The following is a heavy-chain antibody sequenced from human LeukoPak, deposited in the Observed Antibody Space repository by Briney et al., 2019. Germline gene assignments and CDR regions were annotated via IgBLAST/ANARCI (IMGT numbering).Heavy chain of an antibody. CDR1: GGSISSYY. Sequence: SETLSLTCTVSGGSISSYYWSWIRQPLGKGLEWIGYIYYSGSTNYNPSLKSRVTISVDTSKNQFSLKLSSVTAADTAVYYCARLSHYYYGMDVWGQGTTVTVSS. CDR2: IYYSGST. J-gene: IGHJ6*02. V-gene: IGHV4-59*08. CDR3: ARLSHYYYGMDV.